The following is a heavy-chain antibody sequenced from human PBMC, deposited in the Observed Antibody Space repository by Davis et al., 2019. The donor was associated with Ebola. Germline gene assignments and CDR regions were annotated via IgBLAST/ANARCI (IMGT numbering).Heavy chain of an antibody. V-gene: IGHV3-33*06. CDR3: AKGEGGYNTDAFDI. CDR2: IWYDGSNK. CDR1: GFTFSSYG. D-gene: IGHD5-24*01. Sequence: PGGSLRLSCAASGFTFSSYGMHWVRQAPGKGLEWVAVIWYDGSNKYYADSVKGRFTISRDNSKNTLYLQMNSLRAEDTAVYYCAKGEGGYNTDAFDIWGQGTMVTVSS. J-gene: IGHJ3*02.